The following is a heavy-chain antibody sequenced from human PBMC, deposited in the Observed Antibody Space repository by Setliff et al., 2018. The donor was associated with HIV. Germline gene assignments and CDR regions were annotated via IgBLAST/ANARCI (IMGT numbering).Heavy chain of an antibody. CDR2: LRYDGINK. Sequence: GGSLRLPCAASGFTFSSYGMHWVRQAQGKGLEWVAFLRYDGINKYYADSVKGRFTISRDNSKNTLYLQMNSLRAEDTAVYYCAKGRGTAMVNDYWGQGTLVTV. CDR1: GFTFSSYG. V-gene: IGHV3-30*02. D-gene: IGHD5-18*01. J-gene: IGHJ4*02. CDR3: AKGRGTAMVNDY.